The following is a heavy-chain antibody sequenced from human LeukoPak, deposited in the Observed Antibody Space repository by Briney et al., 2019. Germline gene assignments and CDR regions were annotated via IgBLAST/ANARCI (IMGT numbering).Heavy chain of an antibody. D-gene: IGHD2-15*01. Sequence: GESLKISCKGSGFTFTSYWIGWVRQMPGKGLEWMGILYPGDSDTRYSPSFRGQVTISADKSISTAYLQWSSLKASDSAMYYCARRSAGYGIDYWGQGTLVTVSS. V-gene: IGHV5-51*01. CDR1: GFTFTSYW. J-gene: IGHJ4*02. CDR3: ARRSAGYGIDY. CDR2: LYPGDSDT.